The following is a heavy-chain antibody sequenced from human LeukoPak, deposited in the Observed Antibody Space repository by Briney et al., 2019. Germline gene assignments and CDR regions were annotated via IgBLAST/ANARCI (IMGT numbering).Heavy chain of an antibody. J-gene: IGHJ4*02. V-gene: IGHV3-48*04. CDR2: ISSSGTTT. CDR3: TRDEEGASREFDY. D-gene: IGHD1-26*01. CDR1: GFTFSSYS. Sequence: GGSLRLSCAASGFTFSSYSMNWVRQAPGKGLEWVSYISSSGTTTFYADSVKGRFTISRDNAKNSLYLQMNSLRVEDTAVYYCTRDEEGASREFDYWGQGALVTVSS.